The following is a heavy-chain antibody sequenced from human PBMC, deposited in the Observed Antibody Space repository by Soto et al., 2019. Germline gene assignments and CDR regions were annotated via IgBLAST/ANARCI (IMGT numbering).Heavy chain of an antibody. J-gene: IGHJ6*02. D-gene: IGHD2-2*01. V-gene: IGHV3-23*01. CDR2: ISGSGGST. CDR3: AKGNIPGRYYGMDV. CDR1: GFTFSSYA. Sequence: GESLKISCAASGFTFSSYAMSWVRQAPGKGLEWVSAISGSGGSTYYADSVKGRFTISRDNSKNTLYLQMNSLRAEDTAVYYCAKGNIPGRYYGMDVWGQGTTVTVSS.